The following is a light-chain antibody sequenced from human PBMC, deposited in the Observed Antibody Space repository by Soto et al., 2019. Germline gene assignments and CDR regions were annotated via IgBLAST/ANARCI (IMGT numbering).Light chain of an antibody. V-gene: IGKV3-11*01. CDR2: DAS. CDR1: QSVSTF. J-gene: IGKJ1*01. Sequence: EIVLTQSPATLYLSPGERAALSYRASQSVSTFLAWCQHKPGQAPRLLIYDASNRATGIPARFSGSGSGTDFTLTISSLEPEDFAVYYCQQRSNCWTFGQGTKVEI. CDR3: QQRSNCWT.